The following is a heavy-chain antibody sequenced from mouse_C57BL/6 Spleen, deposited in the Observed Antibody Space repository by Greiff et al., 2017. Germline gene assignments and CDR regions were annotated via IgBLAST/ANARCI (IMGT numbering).Heavy chain of an antibody. CDR1: GFNIKNTY. D-gene: IGHD1-1*01. CDR3: ARPLFIAVVVPTGYFDV. J-gene: IGHJ1*03. CDR2: IDPANGNT. V-gene: IGHV14-3*01. Sequence: VQLQQSVAELVRPGASVKLSCTASGFNIKNTYMHWVKQRPEQGLEWIGRIDPANGNTKYAPKFQGKATITADTSSNTAYLQLSSLTSEDTAIYYCARPLFIAVVVPTGYFDVWGTSTTVTFSS.